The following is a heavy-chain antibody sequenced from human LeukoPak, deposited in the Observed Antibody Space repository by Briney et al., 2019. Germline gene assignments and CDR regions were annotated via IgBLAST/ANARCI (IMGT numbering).Heavy chain of an antibody. CDR1: GYTFTSYG. D-gene: IGHD6-6*01. Sequence: ASVKVSCKASGYTFTSYGISWVRQAPGQGLEWMGWISAYNGNTNYAQKLQGRVTMTTDTSTSTAYMELSSLRSEDTAVYYCARSSGRFDAFDIWGQGTMVTVSS. CDR2: ISAYNGNT. V-gene: IGHV1-18*01. CDR3: ARSSGRFDAFDI. J-gene: IGHJ3*02.